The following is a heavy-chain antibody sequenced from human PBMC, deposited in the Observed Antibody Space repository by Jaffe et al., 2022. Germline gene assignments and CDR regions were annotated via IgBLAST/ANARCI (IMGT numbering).Heavy chain of an antibody. CDR1: GFTFSSYG. V-gene: IGHV3-30*02. Sequence: QVQLVESGGGVVQPGGSLRLSCAASGFTFSSYGMHWVRQAPGKGLEWVAFIRYDGSNKYYADSVKGRFTISRDNSKNTLYLQMNSLRAEDTAVYYCAMDVLLWFGDVSEPFDYWGQGTLVTVSS. CDR2: IRYDGSNK. D-gene: IGHD3-10*01. J-gene: IGHJ4*02. CDR3: AMDVLLWFGDVSEPFDY.